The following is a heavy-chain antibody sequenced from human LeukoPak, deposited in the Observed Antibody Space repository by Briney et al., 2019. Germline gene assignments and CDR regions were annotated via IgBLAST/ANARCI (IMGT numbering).Heavy chain of an antibody. CDR2: VLHDGSNE. D-gene: IGHD4-17*01. CDR1: GFILRSYA. V-gene: IGHV3-30*03. J-gene: IGHJ6*04. CDR3: ARAPVTSTLKNSYYYVMDV. Sequence: GKSLRLSCAASGFILRSYAMHWVRQAPGKGLEWVALVLHDGSNECYTDSVKGRFIISRDNSKNTVYLQMNRLREGDTAVYYCARAPVTSTLKNSYYYVMDVWGEGTTVTVSS.